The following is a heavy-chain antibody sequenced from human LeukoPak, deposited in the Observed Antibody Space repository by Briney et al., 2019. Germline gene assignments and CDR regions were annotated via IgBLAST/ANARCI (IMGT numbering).Heavy chain of an antibody. Sequence: GESLQISCKGSGYSFTSYWIGWVRQMPGKGLEWMGIIYPGDSDTRYSPSFQGQVTISADKSISTAYLQWSSLKASDTAMYYCARGRRGLRLGELSSYYFDYWGQGTLVTVPS. J-gene: IGHJ4*02. CDR3: ARGRRGLRLGELSSYYFDY. V-gene: IGHV5-51*01. CDR1: GYSFTSYW. D-gene: IGHD3-16*02. CDR2: IYPGDSDT.